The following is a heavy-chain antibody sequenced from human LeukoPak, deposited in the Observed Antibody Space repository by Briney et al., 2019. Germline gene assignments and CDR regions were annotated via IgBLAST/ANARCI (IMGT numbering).Heavy chain of an antibody. J-gene: IGHJ4*02. Sequence: GGSLRLSCAASGFTFSSYAMSWVRQAPGKGLEWVSAISGSGANTYHADSGKGRFSISRDNSKNTLYLQMNSLRAEDTAVYYCAKALRKGGWNIDYWGQGTLVTVSS. CDR1: GFTFSSYA. CDR3: AKALRKGGWNIDY. CDR2: ISGSGANT. V-gene: IGHV3-23*01. D-gene: IGHD1/OR15-1a*01.